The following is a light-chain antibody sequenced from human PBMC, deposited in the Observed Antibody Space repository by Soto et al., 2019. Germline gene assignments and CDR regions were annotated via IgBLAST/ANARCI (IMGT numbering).Light chain of an antibody. V-gene: IGLV1-40*01. Sequence: QSVLTQPHSVSGAQGQRVTISCTGSSSNFGAGYDVHWYQQLPGTAPKLLIYANSTRPSGVPDRFSGSKSGTSASLAITGLLAEDEADYYCQSYDSSLSGVAFGGGTKLTVL. CDR1: SSNFGAGYD. CDR2: ANS. CDR3: QSYDSSLSGVA. J-gene: IGLJ2*01.